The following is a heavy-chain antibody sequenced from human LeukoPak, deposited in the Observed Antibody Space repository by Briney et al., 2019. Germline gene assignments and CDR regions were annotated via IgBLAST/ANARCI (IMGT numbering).Heavy chain of an antibody. D-gene: IGHD6-13*01. CDR1: GYTFTGYY. CDR2: INPNSGGT. CDR3: ARRSSGWYSGAFDI. J-gene: IGHJ3*02. Sequence: ASVEVSCKASGYTFTGYYMHWVRQAPGQGLEWMGWINPNSGGTNYAQKFQGRVTMTRDTSISTAYMELSRLRSDDTAVYYCARRSSGWYSGAFDIWGQGTMVTVSS. V-gene: IGHV1-2*02.